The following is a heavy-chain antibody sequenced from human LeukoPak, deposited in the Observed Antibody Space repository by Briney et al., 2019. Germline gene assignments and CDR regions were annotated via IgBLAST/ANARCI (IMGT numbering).Heavy chain of an antibody. CDR2: ISSSSSYM. J-gene: IGHJ6*02. CDR3: ARDRDVPAIGMDV. CDR1: GFPFSSYT. V-gene: IGHV3-21*06. Sequence: GGPLRLSCAASGFPFSSYTMNWVRQAPGKGLEWVSSISSSSSYMYYADSVKGRVTISRDNAKNSLYLQMNSLRAEDTAVYYCARDRDVPAIGMDVWGQGTTVTVSS.